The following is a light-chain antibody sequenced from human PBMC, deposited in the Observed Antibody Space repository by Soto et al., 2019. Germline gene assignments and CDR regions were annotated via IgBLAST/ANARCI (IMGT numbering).Light chain of an antibody. V-gene: IGKV1-33*01. CDR2: DAS. J-gene: IGKJ2*01. CDR3: HQYDNVPQT. Sequence: DIQMTQSPSSLSASVGDRVTITCQASQDIGNFLNWYQQKPGKAPKLLIYDASNLQTGVPSRFNGSGSGTHFTFTISSLQPEDSATYYCHQYDNVPQTFGQGTKLEIK. CDR1: QDIGNF.